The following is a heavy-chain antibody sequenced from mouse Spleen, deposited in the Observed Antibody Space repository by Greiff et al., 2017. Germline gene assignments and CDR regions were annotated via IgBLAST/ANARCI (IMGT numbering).Heavy chain of an antibody. CDR3: ARKTGTYYYAMDY. D-gene: IGHD4-1*01. CDR2: IDPSDSET. CDR1: GYTFTSYW. J-gene: IGHJ4*01. Sequence: QVQLQQPGAELVRPGSSVKLSCKASGYTFTSYWMHWVKQRPIQGLEWIGNIDPSDSETHYNQKFKDKATLTVDKSSSTAYMQLSSLTSEDSAVYYCARKTGTYYYAMDYWGQGTSVTVSS. V-gene: IGHV1-52*01.